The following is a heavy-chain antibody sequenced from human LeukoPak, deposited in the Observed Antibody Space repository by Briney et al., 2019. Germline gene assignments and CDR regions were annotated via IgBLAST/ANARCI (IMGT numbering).Heavy chain of an antibody. CDR3: ARQDSSGWYGSFDY. CDR1: GDSINSRSYY. D-gene: IGHD6-19*01. Sequence: SETLSLTCTVSGDSINSRSYYWDWIRQPPGKGLEWIGSIHFSGANYYNPSLKSRVTISVDTSKNQFSLTLSSLTAADTAVYYCARQDSSGWYGSFDYWGQGILVTVSS. CDR2: IHFSGAN. V-gene: IGHV4-39*01. J-gene: IGHJ4*02.